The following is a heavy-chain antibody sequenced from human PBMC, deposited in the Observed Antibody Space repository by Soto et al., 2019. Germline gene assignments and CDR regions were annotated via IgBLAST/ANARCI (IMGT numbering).Heavy chain of an antibody. CDR1: GGTFSSYA. Sequence: QVQLVQSGAEVKKPGSSVKVSCKASGGTFSSYAISWVRQAPGQGLEWMGGINAGNGNTKYSQKFQGRVTITRDTSASTAYMELSSLRSEDTAVYYCARDFPYYDSSGYYSYWGQGTLVTVSS. V-gene: IGHV1-3*01. D-gene: IGHD3-22*01. CDR2: INAGNGNT. J-gene: IGHJ4*02. CDR3: ARDFPYYDSSGYYSY.